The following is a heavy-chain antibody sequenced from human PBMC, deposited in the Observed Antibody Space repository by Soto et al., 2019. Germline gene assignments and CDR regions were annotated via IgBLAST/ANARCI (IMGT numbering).Heavy chain of an antibody. CDR1: GFTFSSYA. J-gene: IGHJ3*02. V-gene: IGHV3-23*01. Sequence: GGSLRLSCAASGFTFSSYAMSWVRQAPGKGLEWVSAISGSGGSTYYADSVKGRFTISRDNSKNTLYLQMNSLRAEDTAVYYCAKATPDSNWGNDAFDIWGQGTMVTVSS. CDR3: AKATPDSNWGNDAFDI. D-gene: IGHD7-27*01. CDR2: ISGSGGST.